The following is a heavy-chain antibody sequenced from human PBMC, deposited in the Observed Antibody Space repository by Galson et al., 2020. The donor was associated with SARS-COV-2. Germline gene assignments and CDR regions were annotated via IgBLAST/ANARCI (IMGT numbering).Heavy chain of an antibody. V-gene: IGHV3-74*01. CDR1: GFTFSSYW. D-gene: IGHD7-27*01. CDR3: ARGDMGNDYFDY. J-gene: IGHJ4*02. Sequence: GGSLRLSCAASGFTFSSYWMHWVRQAPGKGLVWVSRIYSEGSSTSYADSVKGRLTISGDNAKNTLYLQMNSLRAEDTAVYYCARGDMGNDYFDYWGQGTLVTVSS. CDR2: IYSEGSST.